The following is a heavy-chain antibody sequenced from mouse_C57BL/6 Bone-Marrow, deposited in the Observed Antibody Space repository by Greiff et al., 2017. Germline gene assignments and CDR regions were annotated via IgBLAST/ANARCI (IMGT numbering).Heavy chain of an antibody. CDR3: ARGGYFDY. V-gene: IGHV1-80*01. D-gene: IGHD1-1*02. J-gene: IGHJ2*01. CDR1: GYAFSSYW. Sequence: QVQLQQSGAELVKPGASVKLSCKASGYAFSSYWMNWVKQRPGKGLEWIGQIYPGDGDTNYNGKFKGKATLTADKSSSTPYMQLSSRTSEGSAVYFCARGGYFDYWGQGTTLTVSS. CDR2: IYPGDGDT.